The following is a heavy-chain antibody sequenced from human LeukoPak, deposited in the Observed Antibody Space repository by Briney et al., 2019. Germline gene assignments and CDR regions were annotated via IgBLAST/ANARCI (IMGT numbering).Heavy chain of an antibody. Sequence: GASVKVSCKASGYTFTGYYMHWVRQAPGQGLEWMGWINPNSGGTNYAQKFQGRVTMTRDTSISTAYMELGRLRSDDTAVYYCARDRSYYYDSSGLSPWGQGTLVTVSS. CDR1: GYTFTGYY. CDR3: ARDRSYYYDSSGLSP. D-gene: IGHD3-22*01. V-gene: IGHV1-2*02. CDR2: INPNSGGT. J-gene: IGHJ4*02.